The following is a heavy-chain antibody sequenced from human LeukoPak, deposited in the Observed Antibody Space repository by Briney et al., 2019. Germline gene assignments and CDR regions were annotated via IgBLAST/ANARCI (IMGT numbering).Heavy chain of an antibody. CDR3: AKDQGYSGYANDY. Sequence: GGSLRLSCAASGFSFSDAWMNWVRQAPGKGLEWVSAISGSGGSTYYADSVKGRFTISRDNSKNTLYLQMNSLRAEDTAVYYFAKDQGYSGYANDYWGQGTLVTVSS. CDR2: ISGSGGST. J-gene: IGHJ4*02. D-gene: IGHD5-12*01. CDR1: GFSFSDAW. V-gene: IGHV3-23*01.